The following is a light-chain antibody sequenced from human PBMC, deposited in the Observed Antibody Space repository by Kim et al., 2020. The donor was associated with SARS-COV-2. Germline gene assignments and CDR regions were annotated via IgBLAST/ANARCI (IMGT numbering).Light chain of an antibody. Sequence: ASVGDRVTLTCRASQSVNTWLAWYQQKPGKAPNLLIYKASTLQSGVPPSISGGGSGTEFTLTISSLQPDDFAIYYCQQYYTYPWTFGQGTKVDIK. CDR3: QQYYTYPWT. CDR2: KAS. J-gene: IGKJ1*01. V-gene: IGKV1-5*03. CDR1: QSVNTW.